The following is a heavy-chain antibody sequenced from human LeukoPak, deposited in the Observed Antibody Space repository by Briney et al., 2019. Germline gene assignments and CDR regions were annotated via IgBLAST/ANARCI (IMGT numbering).Heavy chain of an antibody. Sequence: GGSLRLSCADSGFTFSDNYMSWTRQAPGKGLGWVSYFSSSGHTISYADSVKGRFTISRDNAKNSVYLQMNSLRAEDTAVYYCARHTRRNWFDPWGQGTLVTVSS. J-gene: IGHJ5*02. CDR1: GFTFSDNY. CDR2: FSSSGHTI. CDR3: ARHTRRNWFDP. V-gene: IGHV3-11*01.